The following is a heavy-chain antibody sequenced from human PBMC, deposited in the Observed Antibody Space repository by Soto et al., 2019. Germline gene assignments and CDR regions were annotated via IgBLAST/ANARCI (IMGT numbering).Heavy chain of an antibody. CDR1: GGSISGYY. CDR2: VYYSGGA. D-gene: IGHD2-21*02. J-gene: IGHJ6*02. V-gene: IGHV4-59*01. Sequence: NPSETLSLTCTVSGGSISGYYWSWIRQPPGKGLEWIGNVYYSGGAKYNPSVKRRVSISVGTSKNQFSLNLSSVTAADTAVYYCTRDGDGRMTTNPYYYYGMDVWGPGITVTVSS. CDR3: TRDGDGRMTTNPYYYYGMDV.